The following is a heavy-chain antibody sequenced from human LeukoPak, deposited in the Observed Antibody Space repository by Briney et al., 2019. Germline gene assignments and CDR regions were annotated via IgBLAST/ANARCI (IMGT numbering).Heavy chain of an antibody. D-gene: IGHD4-17*01. V-gene: IGHV4-39*01. CDR1: GGSISSNFCY. J-gene: IGHJ3*02. CDR3: ARHFDNGDYKKTFDI. Sequence: SETLSLTCTVSGGSISSNFCYWGWIRQPPGKGLEWIGNVYYSGSTYYNPSLKSRVAMSVDTSKNHFSLKLSSVTAADTAVYYCARHFDNGDYKKTFDIWGQGTMVTVSS. CDR2: VYYSGST.